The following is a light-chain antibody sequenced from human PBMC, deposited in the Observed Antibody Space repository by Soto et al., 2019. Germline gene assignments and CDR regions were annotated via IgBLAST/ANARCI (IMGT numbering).Light chain of an antibody. CDR1: SSDVGGYDY. Sequence: QSALTQPASVSGSPGQSITISCTGTSSDVGGYDYVSWYQHHPGKAPKLMIFDVSHRPSGVSDRFSGSKSGNTASLTISGLQAEDEDDYYCSSYTSTNIPIFGGGTQLTVL. CDR3: SSYTSTNIPI. CDR2: DVS. J-gene: IGLJ7*01. V-gene: IGLV2-14*03.